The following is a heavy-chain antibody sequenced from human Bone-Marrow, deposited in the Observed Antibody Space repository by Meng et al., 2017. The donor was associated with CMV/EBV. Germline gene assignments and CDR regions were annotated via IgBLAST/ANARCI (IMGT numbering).Heavy chain of an antibody. CDR2: VKQDGSEK. J-gene: IGHJ4*02. Sequence: GGSLRLSCAASGFTFSSYWMSWVRQAPGKGLEWVANVKQDGSEKYYVDSVKGRFTISRDNAKNSLYLQMNSLRAEDTAVYYCARWGGEKATLGFDYWGQGLLVTVSS. V-gene: IGHV3-7*01. D-gene: IGHD3-16*01. CDR1: GFTFSSYW. CDR3: ARWGGEKATLGFDY.